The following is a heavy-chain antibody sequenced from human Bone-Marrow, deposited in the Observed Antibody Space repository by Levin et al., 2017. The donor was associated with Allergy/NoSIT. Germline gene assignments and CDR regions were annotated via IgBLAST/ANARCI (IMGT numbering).Heavy chain of an antibody. J-gene: IGHJ4*02. CDR2: INQDGSEE. CDR3: ARDRGDSIAMTGGVRDY. D-gene: IGHD6-19*01. CDR1: GFTFSTFW. Sequence: QPGGSLRLSCAASGFTFSTFWMSWVRQAPGKGLEWVANINQDGSEEHYVGSVEGRFTISRDNAKNSLYLQMNSLRAEDTAVYYCARDRGDSIAMTGGVRDYWGQGTLVTVSS. V-gene: IGHV3-7*01.